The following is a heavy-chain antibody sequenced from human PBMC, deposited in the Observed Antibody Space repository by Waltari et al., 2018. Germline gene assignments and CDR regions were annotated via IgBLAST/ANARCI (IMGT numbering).Heavy chain of an antibody. CDR3: ARVGQLWVWKGFDY. CDR2: IKDDGIER. CDR1: GFPFGSFW. V-gene: IGHV3-7*03. J-gene: IGHJ4*02. D-gene: IGHD3-16*01. Sequence: EVPLVESGGGLAQPGGSLRLSCDADGFPFGSFWPSGVRQAPGKGLEWVASIKDDGIERYYVDSVKGRFTISRDKAEKSLSLQMNGLRAEDTAIYYCARVGQLWVWKGFDYWGLGVLVTVSS.